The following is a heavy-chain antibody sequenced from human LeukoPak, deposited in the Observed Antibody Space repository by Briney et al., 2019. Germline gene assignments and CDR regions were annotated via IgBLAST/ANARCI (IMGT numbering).Heavy chain of an antibody. CDR3: ARSGYGRNFDY. D-gene: IGHD5-18*01. CDR2: IYYSGST. CDR1: GGSISSGGYY. V-gene: IGHV4-31*03. Sequence: SETLSLTCTVSGGSISSGGYYWSWIRQHPGKGLEWIGYIYYSGSTYYNPSLKSRVTISVDTSKNQFSLKLSSVTAADTAVYYCARSGYGRNFDYWGQGILVTVSS. J-gene: IGHJ4*02.